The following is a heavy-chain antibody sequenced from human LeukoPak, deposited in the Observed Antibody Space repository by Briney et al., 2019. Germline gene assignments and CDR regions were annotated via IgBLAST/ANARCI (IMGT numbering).Heavy chain of an antibody. J-gene: IGHJ4*02. CDR3: ARGSLVHYYGSGSYRIRAGFDS. V-gene: IGHV3-48*03. CDR2: ISGNGNTI. CDR1: GFTFSNYE. Sequence: GGSLRLSCAASGFTFSNYEMNWVRQAPGKGLEWLSYISGNGNTIYDADALKGRFTISRDNAKDSLYLQMNSLRAEDTAVYYCARGSLVHYYGSGSYRIRAGFDSWGQGTLVTVSS. D-gene: IGHD3-10*01.